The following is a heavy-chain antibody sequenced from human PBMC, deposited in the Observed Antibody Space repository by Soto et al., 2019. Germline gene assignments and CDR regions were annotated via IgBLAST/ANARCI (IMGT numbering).Heavy chain of an antibody. CDR2: IWYDGSNK. Sequence: QVQLVESGGGVVQPGRSLRLSCAASGFTFSRYGMHWVRQAPGKGLEWVAVIWYDGSNKYYADSVKGRFTISRDNSKNTLYLQMNSLRAEDTAVYYCATYDSSGSDAFDIWGQGTMVTVSS. CDR3: ATYDSSGSDAFDI. V-gene: IGHV3-33*01. CDR1: GFTFSRYG. J-gene: IGHJ3*02. D-gene: IGHD3-22*01.